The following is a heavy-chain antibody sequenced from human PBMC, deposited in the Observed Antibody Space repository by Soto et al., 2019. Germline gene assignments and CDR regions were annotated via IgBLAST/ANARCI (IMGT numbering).Heavy chain of an antibody. Sequence: QVQLVQSGAEVKKPGASVKVSCKASGYTFTSYYMHWVRQAPGQGLEWMGIINPSGGSTSYAQKFQGRVTMTRDTSTSTVYMELSSLRSEDTAVYYCARDIVVVPAAIGGDYYYYGMDVWGQGTTVTVSS. CDR3: ARDIVVVPAAIGGDYYYYGMDV. J-gene: IGHJ6*02. D-gene: IGHD2-2*01. CDR1: GYTFTSYY. CDR2: INPSGGST. V-gene: IGHV1-46*01.